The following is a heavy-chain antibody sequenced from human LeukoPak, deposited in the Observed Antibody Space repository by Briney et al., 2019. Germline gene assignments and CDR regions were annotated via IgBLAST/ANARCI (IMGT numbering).Heavy chain of an antibody. V-gene: IGHV1-2*02. CDR2: INPNSGGT. CDR1: RYTFTGYY. Sequence: ASVKVSCEASRYTFTGYYMHWVRQAPGQGLEWMGWINPNSGGTNYALKFQGRVTMTRDTSISTAYMELSRLRSDDTAVYYCARTRPVTHEDYFDYWGQGTLVTVSS. J-gene: IGHJ4*02. CDR3: ARTRPVTHEDYFDY. D-gene: IGHD4-17*01.